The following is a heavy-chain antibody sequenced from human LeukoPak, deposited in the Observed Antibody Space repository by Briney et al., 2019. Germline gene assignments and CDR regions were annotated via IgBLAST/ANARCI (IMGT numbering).Heavy chain of an antibody. V-gene: IGHV3-7*01. D-gene: IGHD7-27*01. Sequence: PGGSLRLSCAASGVTFSSYWMSWVRQAPGKGLEWVANINQDGSERYYVALKKGRFTISRDNAKNSLYLQMNSLRDEDTAVYYCARDLITGAPGADYWGQGTLVTVST. CDR3: ARDLITGAPGADY. J-gene: IGHJ4*02. CDR2: INQDGSER. CDR1: GVTFSSYW.